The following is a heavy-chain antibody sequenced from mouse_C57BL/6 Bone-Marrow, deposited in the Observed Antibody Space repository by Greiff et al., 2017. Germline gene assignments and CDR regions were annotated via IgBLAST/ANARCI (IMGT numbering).Heavy chain of an antibody. CDR1: GYTFTSYW. V-gene: IGHV1-59*01. Sequence: QVQLQQPGAELVRPGTSVKLSCKASGYTFTSYWMYWVKQRPGQGLEWIGVIDPSDSYTNYNQKFKGKATLTVDTSSSTAYMQLSSLTSEDSAVYYCARNPITTVVAPHFDVWGTGTTVTVSS. D-gene: IGHD1-1*01. J-gene: IGHJ1*03. CDR2: IDPSDSYT. CDR3: ARNPITTVVAPHFDV.